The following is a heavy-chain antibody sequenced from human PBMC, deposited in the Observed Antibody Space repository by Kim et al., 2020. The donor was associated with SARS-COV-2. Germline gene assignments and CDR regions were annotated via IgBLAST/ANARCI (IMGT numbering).Heavy chain of an antibody. CDR1: VFTFSHYA. CDR3: AKTEMDFQYYYTMEV. J-gene: IGHJ6*02. D-gene: IGHD5-12*01. V-gene: IGHV3-23*05. CDR2: VSSSGSTT. Sequence: GGSLRLSCVVSVFTFSHYAMTWVRQAPGKGLEWVSAVSSSGSTTYYSDSVKGRFVISRDNSKNTLYLQMNSLRAEDTGVYFCAKTEMDFQYYYTMEVWGQGTTVTVS.